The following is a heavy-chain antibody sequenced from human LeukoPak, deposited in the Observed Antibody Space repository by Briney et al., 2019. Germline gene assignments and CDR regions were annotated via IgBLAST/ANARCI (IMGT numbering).Heavy chain of an antibody. CDR1: GYSISSGNY. V-gene: IGHV3-53*01. D-gene: IGHD6-19*01. J-gene: IGHJ4*03. CDR2: IYSGGST. CDR3: AEYNSDGGYLDY. Sequence: ETLSLTCTVSGYSISSGNYWDWIRQPPGKGLEWVSVIYSGGSTHYADSVKGRFTISRDNSKNTLYLQMNSLRAEDTAVYYCAEYNSDGGYLDYWGQGTLVTVSS.